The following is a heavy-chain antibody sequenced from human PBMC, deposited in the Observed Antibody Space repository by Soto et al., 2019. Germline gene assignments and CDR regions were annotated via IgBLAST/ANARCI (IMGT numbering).Heavy chain of an antibody. CDR1: GGSISSSSYY. CDR2: FYYSGTT. J-gene: IGHJ4*02. Sequence: SETLSLTCIVSGGSISSSSYYWGWIRQPPGKGLEWIGTFYYSGTTSQNPPLRSRITISGDTSRNQFSLNLRSVTAADSGVYYCAKVAKSGVVVEYFDSWGQGALVTVSS. D-gene: IGHD3-3*01. CDR3: AKVAKSGVVVEYFDS. V-gene: IGHV4-39*01.